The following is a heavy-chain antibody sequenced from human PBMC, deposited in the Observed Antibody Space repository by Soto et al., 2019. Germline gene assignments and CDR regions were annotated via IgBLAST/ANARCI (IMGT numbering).Heavy chain of an antibody. Sequence: SETLSLTCTVSGDTSTSYYWGWIRQAPGKGLEWIGHIHNSGTSTHNPSLNGRVTISIDMSKKQFSLKLTSLTSADTAVYYCARDFYDSVGYTWFDSWSQGTLVTVYS. CDR2: IHNSGTS. CDR3: ARDFYDSVGYTWFDS. V-gene: IGHV4-59*01. CDR1: GDTSTSYY. J-gene: IGHJ5*01. D-gene: IGHD3-22*01.